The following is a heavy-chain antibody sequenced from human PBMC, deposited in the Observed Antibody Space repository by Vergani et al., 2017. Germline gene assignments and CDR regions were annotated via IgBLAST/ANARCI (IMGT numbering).Heavy chain of an antibody. Sequence: EVQLVESGGGLVKPGGSLRLSCAASGFTFSSYSMNWVRKAPGKGLEWVSSISSSSSYIYYADSVKGRFTSSRDNAKNSLYLQMNSLRAEDTAAYYCARVEGGSYRTPDDYWGQGTLVTVSS. V-gene: IGHV3-21*01. CDR3: ARVEGGSYRTPDDY. CDR1: GFTFSSYS. J-gene: IGHJ4*02. D-gene: IGHD1-26*01. CDR2: ISSSSSYI.